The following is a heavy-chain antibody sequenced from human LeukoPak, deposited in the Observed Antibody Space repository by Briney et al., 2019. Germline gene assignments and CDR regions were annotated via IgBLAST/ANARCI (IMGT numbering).Heavy chain of an antibody. D-gene: IGHD6-13*01. J-gene: IGHJ4*02. CDR1: GFTFSSYA. Sequence: GGSLRLSCAASGFTFSSYAMHWVRQAPGKGLEWVAVISYDGSNKYYADSVKGRFTISRDNSKNTLYLQMNSLRAEDTAVYYCARDSGIAAAGKGELDGYWGQGTLVTVSS. V-gene: IGHV3-30*04. CDR2: ISYDGSNK. CDR3: ARDSGIAAAGKGELDGY.